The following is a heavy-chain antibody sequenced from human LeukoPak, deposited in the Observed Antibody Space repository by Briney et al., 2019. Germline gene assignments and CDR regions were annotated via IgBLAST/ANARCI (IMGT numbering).Heavy chain of an antibody. CDR3: ARDHSRTEGGISFWWFDP. V-gene: IGHV1-46*01. D-gene: IGHD3-10*01. J-gene: IGHJ5*02. CDR2: INPTGTGA. Sequence: ASVKASFKASGYAFTSHWMHWVRQAPGQGLEWMGVINPTGTGATYAQKFQGRATLTRDTSTSTDYMELSSLRSEDTAIYYCARDHSRTEGGISFWWFDPWGQGTLVTVSS. CDR1: GYAFTSHW.